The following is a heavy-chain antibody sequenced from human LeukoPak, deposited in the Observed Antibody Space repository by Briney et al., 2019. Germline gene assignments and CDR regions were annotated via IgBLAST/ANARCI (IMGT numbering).Heavy chain of an antibody. CDR2: IYHSGST. V-gene: IGHV4-38-2*02. J-gene: IGHJ4*02. Sequence: PSETLSLTCTVSGYSISSGYYWGWIRQPPGKGLEWIGSIYHSGSTYYNPSLKSRVTISVDTSKNQFSLKLSSVTAADTAVYYCARIGEYSYGAFDYWGQGTLVTVSS. D-gene: IGHD5-18*01. CDR1: GYSISSGYY. CDR3: ARIGEYSYGAFDY.